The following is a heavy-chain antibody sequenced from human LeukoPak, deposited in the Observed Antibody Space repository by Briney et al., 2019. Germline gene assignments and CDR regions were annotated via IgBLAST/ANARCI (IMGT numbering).Heavy chain of an antibody. J-gene: IGHJ4*02. CDR3: AKDRRQWLESADY. CDR2: ISYDGSNK. Sequence: GGSLRLSCAASGFTFSSYGMHWVRQAPGKGLEWVAVISYDGSNKYYADSVKGRFTISRDNSKNTLYLQMNSLRAEDTAVYYCAKDRRQWLESADYWGQGTLVTASS. CDR1: GFTFSSYG. V-gene: IGHV3-30*18. D-gene: IGHD6-19*01.